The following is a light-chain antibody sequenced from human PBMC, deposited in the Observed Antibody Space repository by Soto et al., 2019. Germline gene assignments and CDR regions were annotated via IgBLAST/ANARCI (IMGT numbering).Light chain of an antibody. V-gene: IGLV2-18*01. Sequence: QSVLTQPPSVSGSPGQSVTISCTGTSTDSVSYNRVSWYQQPPGTAPKLIIYEASNRPSGVPDRFSGSKSGNTASLTISGLQAVDEADYYCSLYTSENTYVFGTGTKVTVL. J-gene: IGLJ1*01. CDR2: EAS. CDR1: STDSVSYNR. CDR3: SLYTSENTYV.